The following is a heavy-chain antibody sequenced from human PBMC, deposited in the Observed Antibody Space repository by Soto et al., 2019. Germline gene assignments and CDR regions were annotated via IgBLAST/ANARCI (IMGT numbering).Heavy chain of an antibody. J-gene: IGHJ4*02. D-gene: IGHD2-15*01. Sequence: PSETLSLTCTVSGGSISSDDYYCSWILHPPGQGLEWIGYIYYNGRTSSTPSLESRVTISIETSKNQFSLRLRSVSAADTAVYYCARDRSSSPEYLEFWGPGTMVTVSS. CDR3: ARDRSSSPEYLEF. CDR1: GGSISSDDYY. CDR2: IYYNGRT. V-gene: IGHV4-30-4*01.